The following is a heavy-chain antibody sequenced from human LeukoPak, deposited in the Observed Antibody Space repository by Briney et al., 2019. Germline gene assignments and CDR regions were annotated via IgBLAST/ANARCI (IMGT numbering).Heavy chain of an antibody. CDR1: GFSFNDYA. V-gene: IGHV3-9*01. D-gene: IGHD6-13*01. J-gene: IGHJ4*02. Sequence: PGRSLRLSCAASGFSFNDYAMHWVRQAPGKGLEWVSSISWNSGSIAYADSVMGRFTISRDNAKKSLYLQMNSLRAEDTALYYCARGELGIAAAGTGFDYWGQGTLVTVSS. CDR2: ISWNSGSI. CDR3: ARGELGIAAAGTGFDY.